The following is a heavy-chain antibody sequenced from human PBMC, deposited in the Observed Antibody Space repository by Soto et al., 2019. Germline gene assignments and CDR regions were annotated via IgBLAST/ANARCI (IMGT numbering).Heavy chain of an antibody. V-gene: IGHV4-31*03. CDR3: ARHVTDFWSCHEVVDV. Sequence: SETLSLTCTVSGGSISNGHYYWTWIRHHPGKGLEWIGYIYYSGSNYYNPSLKSRVTISVDTSKNQFSLKLTSVTAEDTAVYYCARHVTDFWSCHEVVDVWGAVTTLTVST. CDR1: GGSISNGHYY. D-gene: IGHD3-3*01. CDR2: IYYSGSN. J-gene: IGHJ6*04.